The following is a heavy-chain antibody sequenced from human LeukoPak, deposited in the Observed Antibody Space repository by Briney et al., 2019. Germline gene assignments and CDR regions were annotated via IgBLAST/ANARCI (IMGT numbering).Heavy chain of an antibody. CDR3: ARRTDSTSWYFGL. CDR2: IKQDGSEK. Sequence: GGSLRLSCAASGFTFSSYGMHWFRQAPGKGRKGGSNIKQDGSEKYYVDSVKGRFTISRDNAKNSLYLQMNSLRAEDTAVYYCARRTDSTSWYFGLWGRGTLVTVSS. CDR1: GFTFSSYG. J-gene: IGHJ2*01. D-gene: IGHD3/OR15-3a*01. V-gene: IGHV3-7*01.